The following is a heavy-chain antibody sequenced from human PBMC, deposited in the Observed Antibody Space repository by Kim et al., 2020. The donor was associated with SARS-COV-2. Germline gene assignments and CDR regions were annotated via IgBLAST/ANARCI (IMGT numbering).Heavy chain of an antibody. Sequence: GGSLRHSCAASGFTVSSNYMSWVRQAPGKGLEWVSVIYSGGSTYYADSVKGRFTISRDNSKNTLYLQMNSLRAEDTAVYYCARGHSTDYGDHHFDYWGQGTLVTVSS. CDR3: ARGHSTDYGDHHFDY. D-gene: IGHD4-17*01. J-gene: IGHJ4*02. CDR1: GFTVSSNY. CDR2: IYSGGST. V-gene: IGHV3-66*01.